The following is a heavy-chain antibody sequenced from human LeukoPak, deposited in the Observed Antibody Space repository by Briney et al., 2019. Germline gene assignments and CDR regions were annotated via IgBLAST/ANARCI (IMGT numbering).Heavy chain of an antibody. CDR2: IYYSGST. CDR1: GGSISSYY. D-gene: IGHD6-19*01. J-gene: IGHJ4*02. V-gene: IGHV4-59*01. Sequence: SETLSLTCTVSGGSISSYYWSWIRQPPGKGLEWIGYIYYSGSTNYNPSLKSRVTISVDTSKNQFSLKLSSVTAADTAVYYCARGKYSSGWYYFDYWGQGTLVTVSS. CDR3: ARGKYSSGWYYFDY.